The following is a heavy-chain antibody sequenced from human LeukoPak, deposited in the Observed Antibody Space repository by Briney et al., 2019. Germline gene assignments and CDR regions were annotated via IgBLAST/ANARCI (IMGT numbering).Heavy chain of an antibody. D-gene: IGHD1-7*01. Sequence: SETLSLTCTVSGGSISGSSYYWGWIRQPPGKGLEWIGSIYYSGSTYYNPSLKSRVTISVDTSKNQFSLKLSSVTAADTAVYYCARDGSGTIADWGQGTLVTVSS. J-gene: IGHJ4*02. CDR3: ARDGSGTIAD. V-gene: IGHV4-39*07. CDR1: GGSISGSSYY. CDR2: IYYSGST.